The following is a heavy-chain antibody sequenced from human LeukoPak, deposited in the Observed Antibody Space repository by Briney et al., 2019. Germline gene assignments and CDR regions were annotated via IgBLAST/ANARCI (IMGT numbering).Heavy chain of an antibody. CDR2: INPDSGGT. V-gene: IGHV1-2*02. J-gene: IGHJ3*02. CDR3: ARRHRAPWSLLLPAAIRDAFDI. Sequence: ASVKVSCKASGYTFTGYYMHWVRQAPGQGLEWMGWINPDSGGTNYAQKFQGRVTMTRDTSSSTAYMELSRLRSDDTAVYYCARRHRAPWSLLLPAAIRDAFDIWGQGTMVTVSS. CDR1: GYTFTGYY. D-gene: IGHD2-2*02.